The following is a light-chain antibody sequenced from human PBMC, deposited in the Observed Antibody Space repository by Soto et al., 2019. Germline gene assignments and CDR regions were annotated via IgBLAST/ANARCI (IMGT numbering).Light chain of an antibody. CDR1: SSDVGGYNY. J-gene: IGLJ2*01. V-gene: IGLV2-14*01. CDR2: EVS. CDR3: SSYTSSSTLVV. Sequence: QSALTQPASVSGSPGQSITISCTGTSSDVGGYNYVSWYQQHPGKAPKLMIYEVSNRPSGVSNRFSGSKSGNTASLTNSGLQAEHEADYYCSSYTSSSTLVVFGGGTKLTVL.